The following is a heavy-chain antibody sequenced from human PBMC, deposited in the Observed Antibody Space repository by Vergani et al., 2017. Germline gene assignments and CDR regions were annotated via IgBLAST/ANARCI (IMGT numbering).Heavy chain of an antibody. CDR1: GYTFSNYG. V-gene: IGHV1-18*01. D-gene: IGHD5-18*01. Sequence: QVQLLQSGAEVKKPGASVKVSCKASGYTFSNYGITWVRQAPGKGLEWVAWISVYNGNTKYARNVQGRVTLTTDTSTSTAYMELRSLRFDDTAVYYCARERSPRYNYGWIDDIWGQGTLVTVSS. CDR3: ARERSPRYNYGWIDDI. J-gene: IGHJ4*02. CDR2: ISVYNGNT.